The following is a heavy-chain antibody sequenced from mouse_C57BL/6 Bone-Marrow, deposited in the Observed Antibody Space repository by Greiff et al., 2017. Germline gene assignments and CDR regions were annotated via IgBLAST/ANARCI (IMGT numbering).Heavy chain of an antibody. D-gene: IGHD2-5*01. CDR2: IDPSDSYT. CDR3: ARDCSNPYAMDY. V-gene: IGHV1-69*01. CDR1: GYTFTSYW. J-gene: IGHJ4*01. Sequence: QVQLQQPGAELVMPGASVKLSCKASGYTFTSYWMHWVKQRPGQGLEWMGEIDPSDSYTNYNQKFKGKATLTVDKSSSPAYRQLSSLTSEDSAVYYCARDCSNPYAMDYWGQGTSVTVSS.